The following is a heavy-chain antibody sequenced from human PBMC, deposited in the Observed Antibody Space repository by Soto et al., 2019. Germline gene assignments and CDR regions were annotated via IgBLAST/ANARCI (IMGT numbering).Heavy chain of an antibody. J-gene: IGHJ4*02. CDR3: ARDKITGLFDY. CDR2: INHSGST. D-gene: IGHD2-8*02. Sequence: SETLSLTCAVYGGSFSGYYWTWIRQPPGTGLEWIGEINHSGSTNYNPSLKSRVTISVDTSKNQFSLKLTSVTAADTAVYYCARDKITGLFDYWGQGTLVSVSS. CDR1: GGSFSGYY. V-gene: IGHV4-34*01.